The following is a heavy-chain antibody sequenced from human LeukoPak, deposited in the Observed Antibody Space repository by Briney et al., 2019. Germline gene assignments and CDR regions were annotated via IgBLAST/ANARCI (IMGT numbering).Heavy chain of an antibody. Sequence: SETLSLTCTVSGGSISSYYWSWIRQPPGKGLEWIGYIYTSGSTNYNPSLKSRVTISVDTSKNQFSLKLSSVTAADTAVYYCARQLDYDSSGYWFSGFDHWGQGTLDTVSS. V-gene: IGHV4-4*09. CDR3: ARQLDYDSSGYWFSGFDH. J-gene: IGHJ5*02. CDR2: IYTSGST. CDR1: GGSISSYY. D-gene: IGHD3-22*01.